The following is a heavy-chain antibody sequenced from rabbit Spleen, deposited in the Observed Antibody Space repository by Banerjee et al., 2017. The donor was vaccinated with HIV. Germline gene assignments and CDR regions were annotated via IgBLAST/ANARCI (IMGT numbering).Heavy chain of an antibody. CDR3: ARDTSTSFSSYGMDL. J-gene: IGHJ6*01. CDR1: GFDFSNYNF. Sequence: QEQLEESGGGLVQPGTSLTLTCTASGFDFSNYNFMCWVRQAPGKGLEWIACTAGGRSAFTYYASWAKGRFTISKTSSTTVTLQMTSLTAADTATYFCARDTSTSFSSYGMDLWGQGTLVTVS. D-gene: IGHD1-1*01. V-gene: IGHV1S45*01. CDR2: TAGGRSAFT.